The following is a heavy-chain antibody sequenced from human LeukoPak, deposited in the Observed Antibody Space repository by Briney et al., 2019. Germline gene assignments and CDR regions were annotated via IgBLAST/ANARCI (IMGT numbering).Heavy chain of an antibody. CDR1: GGSISSSSYY. Sequence: SETLSLTCSVSGGSISSSSYYWGWLRQPPGKGLEWIGTIYYSGNTYYNPSLKSPVTISVDTSKNQFSLKLSSVTAADTAVYYCARLRATLNYFDYWGQGTLVTVSS. V-gene: IGHV4-39*01. CDR2: IYYSGNT. J-gene: IGHJ4*02. CDR3: ARLRATLNYFDY.